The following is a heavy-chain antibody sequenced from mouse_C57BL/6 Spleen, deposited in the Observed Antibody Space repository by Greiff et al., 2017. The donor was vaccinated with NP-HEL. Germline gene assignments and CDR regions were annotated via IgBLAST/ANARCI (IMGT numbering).Heavy chain of an antibody. V-gene: IGHV1-53*01. Sequence: QVQLQQPGTELVKPGASVKLSCKASGYTFTSSWMPWVKQRPGQGLEWIGHINPGNGGTNYNGKFKGKATLTADKSSSTAYMQLSSLTSEDSAVYYCARGRLRLRGVYWGQGTTLTVSS. CDR2: INPGNGGT. J-gene: IGHJ2*01. CDR3: ARGRLRLRGVY. D-gene: IGHD3-2*02. CDR1: GYTFTSSW.